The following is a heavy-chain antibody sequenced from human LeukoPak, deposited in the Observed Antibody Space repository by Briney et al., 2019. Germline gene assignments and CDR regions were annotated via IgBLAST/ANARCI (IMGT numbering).Heavy chain of an antibody. J-gene: IGHJ5*02. CDR3: ARDSHIVVVSAIPHNWFDP. D-gene: IGHD2-21*01. V-gene: IGHV4-4*02. CDR2: IYYSGST. CDR1: GGSINSSNW. Sequence: SETLPLTCTIFGGSINSSNWWNWVRQPPGKGLEWIGSIYYSGSTFYNPSLKSRVTISVDTSKNQFSLKLSSVTAADTAVYYCARDSHIVVVSAIPHNWFDPWGQGTLVTVSS.